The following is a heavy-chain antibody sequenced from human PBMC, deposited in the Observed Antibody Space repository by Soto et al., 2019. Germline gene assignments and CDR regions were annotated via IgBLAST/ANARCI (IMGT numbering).Heavy chain of an antibody. J-gene: IGHJ3*02. CDR1: GFTFSSYA. CDR3: AKDHTVVIRDAFDI. Sequence: EVQILESGGGLVQPGGSLRLSCAASGFTFSSYAMYWVRQAPGKGLAWVSGISDSGTGTYYADSVKGRFTISRDNSKNTVHLQMKSLRVEDTAVYYCAKDHTVVIRDAFDIWGQGTMVNVSS. CDR2: ISDSGTGT. D-gene: IGHD3-22*01. V-gene: IGHV3-23*01.